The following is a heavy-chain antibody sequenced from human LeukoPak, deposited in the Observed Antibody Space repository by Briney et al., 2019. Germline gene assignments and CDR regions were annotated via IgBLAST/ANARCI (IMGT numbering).Heavy chain of an antibody. D-gene: IGHD5-24*01. CDR1: GFTFSSCG. CDR3: ARGRDGYNWIDY. J-gene: IGHJ4*02. V-gene: IGHV3-33*01. CDR2: IWYDGTNK. Sequence: GGSLRLSCAASGFTFSSCGMHWVRQAAGKGLEWVAVIWYDGTNKYYADSVKGRFTISRDNSKNTLYLQMNSPRAEDTAVYYCARGRDGYNWIDYWGQGTLVTVSS.